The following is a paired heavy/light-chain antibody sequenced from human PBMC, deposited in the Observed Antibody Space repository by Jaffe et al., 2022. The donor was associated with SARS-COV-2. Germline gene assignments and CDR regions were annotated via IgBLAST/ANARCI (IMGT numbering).Heavy chain of an antibody. Sequence: QVQLVESGGGVVQPGRSLRLSCAASGFTFSRSAMQWVRQAPGKGLEWVAVMSYDGGNEYHADSVKGRFTISRDNSKNTLFLQMNGLKAEDTAVYYCASGSYFDYWGQGTLVTVSS. D-gene: IGHD1-26*01. CDR2: MSYDGGNE. CDR1: GFTFSRSA. CDR3: ASGSYFDY. V-gene: IGHV3-30-3*01. J-gene: IGHJ4*02.
Light chain of an antibody. CDR1: QSVSSN. Sequence: EIVMTQSPVTLSVSPGERATLSCRASQSVSSNLAWYQQKPGQAPRLLLYDTSTRATGIPARFSGSGSGTEFTLTISSLQSEDFAVYYCQHYNNWPYTFGQGTKLEIK. CDR2: DTS. J-gene: IGKJ2*01. V-gene: IGKV3-15*01. CDR3: QHYNNWPYT.